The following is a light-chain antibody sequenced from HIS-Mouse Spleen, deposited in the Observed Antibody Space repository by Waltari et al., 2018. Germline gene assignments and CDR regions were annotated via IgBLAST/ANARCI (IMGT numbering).Light chain of an antibody. J-gene: IGKJ1*01. CDR3: QQLNSYPPT. Sequence: DIQLTQSPSFLSASVGDRVTITCRASQGISSYLAWYQRKPGKAPKLLIYAASTLQSGVPSRFSGSGSGTEFTLTINSLQPEDFATYYCQQLNSYPPTFGQGTKVEIK. CDR1: QGISSY. CDR2: AAS. V-gene: IGKV1-9*01.